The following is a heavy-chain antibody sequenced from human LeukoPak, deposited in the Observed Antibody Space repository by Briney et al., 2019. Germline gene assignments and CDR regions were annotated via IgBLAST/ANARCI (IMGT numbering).Heavy chain of an antibody. J-gene: IGHJ4*02. Sequence: SETLSLTCTVSGGSFSSGDYYWRWIRQPPGKGLEWIGYIYYSGSTYYNPSLKSRVTISVDTSKNQFSLKLSSGTAADTAVYYCAREGAAAGEFDYWCQGTRVTVSS. V-gene: IGHV4-30-4*01. CDR2: IYYSGST. CDR1: GGSFSSGDYY. D-gene: IGHD6-13*01. CDR3: AREGAAAGEFDY.